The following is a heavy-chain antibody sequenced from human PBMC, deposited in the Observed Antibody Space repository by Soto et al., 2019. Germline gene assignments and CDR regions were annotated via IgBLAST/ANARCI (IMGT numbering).Heavy chain of an antibody. CDR2: VRHDGSNI. J-gene: IGHJ3*01. V-gene: IGHV3-30*19. Sequence: QVQLVESGGGVVQPGRSLRLSCVATGFTFSGYGMHWVRQAPGKGLEWVAVVRHDGSNIHYADFVKGRFTISRDNSKNTLYLQMNSLRAEDTAVYYCARGETLPVWGQGTMVTVSS. CDR1: GFTFSGYG. CDR3: ARGETLPV.